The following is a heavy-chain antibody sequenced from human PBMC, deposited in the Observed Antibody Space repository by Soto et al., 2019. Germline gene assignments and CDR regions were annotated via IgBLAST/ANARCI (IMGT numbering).Heavy chain of an antibody. CDR2: IYYSGST. CDR1: GYSISSSNW. Sequence: SETLSLTCAVSGYSISSSNWWGWIRQPPGKGLEWIGSIYYSGSTYYNPSLKSRVTVSVDTSKNQFSLKLSSVTAADTAVYYCARHPSDFWFDPWGQGTLVTVSS. CDR3: ARHPSDFWFDP. V-gene: IGHV4-38-2*01. J-gene: IGHJ5*02. D-gene: IGHD2-21*02.